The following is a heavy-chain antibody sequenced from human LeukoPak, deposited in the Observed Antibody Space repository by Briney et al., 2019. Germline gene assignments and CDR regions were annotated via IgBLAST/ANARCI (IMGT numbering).Heavy chain of an antibody. Sequence: SETLSLTCTVSGGSISSYYWSWIRQPAGKGLEWIGRIYTSRSTNYNPSLKSRVTMSVDTSKNQFSLKLSSVTAADTAVYYCARDLVVVIAGYYYYYMDVWGKGTTVTVSS. J-gene: IGHJ6*03. CDR3: ARDLVVVIAGYYYYYMDV. CDR2: IYTSRST. D-gene: IGHD3-22*01. V-gene: IGHV4-4*07. CDR1: GGSISSYY.